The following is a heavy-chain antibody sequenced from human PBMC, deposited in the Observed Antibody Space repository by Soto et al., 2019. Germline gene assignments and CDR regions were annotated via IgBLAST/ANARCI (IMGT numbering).Heavy chain of an antibody. CDR3: ARGLWAAAAGSGIYYYYGMDV. V-gene: IGHV6-1*01. Sequence: PSETLSLTCAISGDSVSSNSAAWNWIRQSPSRGLEWLGRTYYRSKWYNDYAVSVKSRITINPDTSKNQFSLQLNSVTPEDTAVYYCARGLWAAAAGSGIYYYYGMDVWGQGTTVTVSS. CDR2: TYYRSKWYN. CDR1: GDSVSSNSAA. D-gene: IGHD6-13*01. J-gene: IGHJ6*02.